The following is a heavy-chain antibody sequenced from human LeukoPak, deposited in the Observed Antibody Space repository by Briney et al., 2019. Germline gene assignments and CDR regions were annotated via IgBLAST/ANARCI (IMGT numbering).Heavy chain of an antibody. J-gene: IGHJ6*04. CDR1: GFTFSSYA. V-gene: IGHV3-23*01. CDR3: AKDLVRRITIFGVVTPNLNV. Sequence: GGSLRLSCAASGFTFSSYAMSWVRQAPGKGLEWVSGIIGSGGSTYYADSVKGRFTISRDNSKNTLYLQMNSLRAEDTAVYYCAKDLVRRITIFGVVTPNLNVWGKGTTVTVSS. D-gene: IGHD3-3*01. CDR2: IIGSGGST.